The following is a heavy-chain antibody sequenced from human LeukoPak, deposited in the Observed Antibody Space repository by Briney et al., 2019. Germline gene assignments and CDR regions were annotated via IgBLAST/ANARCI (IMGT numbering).Heavy chain of an antibody. CDR2: FDPEDGET. J-gene: IGHJ1*01. V-gene: IGHV1-24*01. CDR3: ATPPTSYYDSSGYYYGYFQH. D-gene: IGHD3-22*01. Sequence: GASVKVSCKVSGYTLTELSMHWVRQAPGKGLEWMGGFDPEDGETIYAQKFQGRVTMTEDTSTDTAYMELSSLRSEDTAVYYCATPPTSYYDSSGYYYGYFQHWGQGTLVTVSS. CDR1: GYTLTELS.